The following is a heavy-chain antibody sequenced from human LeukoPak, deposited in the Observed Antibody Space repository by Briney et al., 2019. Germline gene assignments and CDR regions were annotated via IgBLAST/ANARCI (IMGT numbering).Heavy chain of an antibody. Sequence: ASVKVSCKASGYTFTGYYMHWVRQAPGQGLEWMGWINPNSGGTNYAQKFQGRVTMTRDTSISTAYMELSRLRSEDTAVYYCARAGSIAARRPRAYYMDVWGKGTTVTVSS. V-gene: IGHV1-2*02. D-gene: IGHD6-6*01. CDR3: ARAGSIAARRPRAYYMDV. J-gene: IGHJ6*03. CDR1: GYTFTGYY. CDR2: INPNSGGT.